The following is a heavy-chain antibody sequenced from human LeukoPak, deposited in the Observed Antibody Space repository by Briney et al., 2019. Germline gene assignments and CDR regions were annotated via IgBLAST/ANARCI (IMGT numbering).Heavy chain of an antibody. J-gene: IGHJ4*02. Sequence: SETLSLTCTVSGYSISSGYYWGWIRQPPGKGLEWIGSIYHSGSTYYNPSLKSRVTISVDTSKNQFSLKLSSVTAADTAVYYCATRSYDIDYWGQGTLVTVSS. CDR1: GYSISSGYY. CDR3: ATRSYDIDY. CDR2: IYHSGST. V-gene: IGHV4-38-2*02. D-gene: IGHD3-9*01.